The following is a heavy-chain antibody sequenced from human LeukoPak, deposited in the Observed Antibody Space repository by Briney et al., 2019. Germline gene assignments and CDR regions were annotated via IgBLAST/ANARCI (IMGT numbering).Heavy chain of an antibody. V-gene: IGHV4-38-2*01. CDR3: ARVRYYGSGSYGDIDY. J-gene: IGHJ4*02. Sequence: GSLRLSCAASGFTFSGSAMHWIRQPPGKGLEWIGSIYYSGSTYYNPSLKSRVTISVDTSKNQFSLKLSSVTAADTAVYYCARVRYYGSGSYGDIDYWGQGTLVTVSS. CDR2: IYYSGST. D-gene: IGHD3-10*01. CDR1: GFTFSGSA.